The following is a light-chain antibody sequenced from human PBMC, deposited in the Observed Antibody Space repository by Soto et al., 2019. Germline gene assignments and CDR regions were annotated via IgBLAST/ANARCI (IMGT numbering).Light chain of an antibody. CDR1: QSVSSN. J-gene: IGKJ1*01. CDR2: GAS. Sequence: ILMTQSPATLSVSPGESVTLSCRASQSVSSNLAWHQQKPGQAPRLLIYGASTRATGIPARFSGSGSGTEFTLTISILQSEDFAVYYCQQYNNWPWTFGQGTKVEIK. CDR3: QQYNNWPWT. V-gene: IGKV3-15*01.